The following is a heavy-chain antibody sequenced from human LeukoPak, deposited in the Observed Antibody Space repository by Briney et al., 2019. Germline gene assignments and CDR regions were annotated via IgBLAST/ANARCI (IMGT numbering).Heavy chain of an antibody. V-gene: IGHV3-23*01. D-gene: IGHD5-12*01. Sequence: PGGSLRLSCAASGFTFSSYAMSWVRQAPGKGLEWVSAISGSGGSTYYADSVKGRFTISRDNPKNTLYLQMNSPRAEDTAVYYCVKSSVYSGYDDDYWGQGTLVTVSS. CDR1: GFTFSSYA. J-gene: IGHJ4*02. CDR2: ISGSGGST. CDR3: VKSSVYSGYDDDY.